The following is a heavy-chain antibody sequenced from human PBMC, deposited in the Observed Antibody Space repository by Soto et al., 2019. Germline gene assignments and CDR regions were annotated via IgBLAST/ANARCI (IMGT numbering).Heavy chain of an antibody. V-gene: IGHV2-70*11. D-gene: IGHD6-13*01. J-gene: IGHJ4*02. CDR1: GISLTTSGMS. CDR3: ARIQQHGEHY. Sequence: SGPTLVNPKHTLTPTCTFSGISLTTSGMSMSWIRQPPGKALEWLARIDWNDDKYYSTSLKTRLTISKDTSKNQVVLTLTNMYPVETATYYYARIQQHGEHYCGQ. CDR2: IDWNDDK.